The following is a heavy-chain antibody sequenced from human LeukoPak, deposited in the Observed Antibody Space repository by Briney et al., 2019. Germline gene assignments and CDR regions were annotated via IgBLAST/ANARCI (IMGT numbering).Heavy chain of an antibody. CDR1: GFTFRRYE. V-gene: IGHV3-48*03. D-gene: IGHD1-26*01. CDR3: AKEGSNGDFDY. CDR2: ISTSARTI. J-gene: IGHJ4*02. Sequence: GGSLGLSCAASGFTFRRYEMNWVRQAPGRGLEWISYISTSARTIYYADSVKGRFTISRDNSKNTLYLKMNSLRAEDTAVYYCAKEGSNGDFDYWGQGTLVTVSS.